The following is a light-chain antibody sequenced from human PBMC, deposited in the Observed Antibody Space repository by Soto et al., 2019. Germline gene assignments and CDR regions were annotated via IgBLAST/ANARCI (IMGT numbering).Light chain of an antibody. V-gene: IGKV1-5*03. CDR2: KAS. Sequence: DIQMTQSPSTLSASVGDRVTITCRASQSISSWLAWYQQKPGKAPKLLIYKASNLESGVPSRFSGSGSGTEFTLTVSGRQPDDFATYYCQQYNRSPLPVGQETKVEIK. CDR3: QQYNRSPLP. CDR1: QSISSW. J-gene: IGKJ1*01.